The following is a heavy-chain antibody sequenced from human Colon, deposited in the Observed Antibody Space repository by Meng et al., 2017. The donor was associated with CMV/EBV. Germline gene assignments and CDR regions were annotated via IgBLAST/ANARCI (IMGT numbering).Heavy chain of an antibody. D-gene: IGHD6-19*01. CDR2: ISSSSSYI. V-gene: IGHV3-21*01. J-gene: IGHJ6*02. CDR1: GFTFSSYS. Sequence: GESLKISCAASGFTFSSYSMNWVRQAPGKGLEWVSSISSSSSYIYYADSVKGRFTISRDNAKNSLYLQMNSLRAEDTAVYYCARRAENQLNGWYYGMDVWGQGTLVTVSS. CDR3: ARRAENQLNGWYYGMDV.